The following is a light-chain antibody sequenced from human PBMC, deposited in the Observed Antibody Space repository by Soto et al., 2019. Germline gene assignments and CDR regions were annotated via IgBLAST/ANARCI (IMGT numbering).Light chain of an antibody. Sequence: QSALTQPASVSGSPGQSITISCNGSSSDVGAYNYVSWYQQYPGKAPEVIIFEVRKRPSGVSNRFSGSKSGDTASLTISGLHADDEADYYCSSYRSSTTFVFGTGTKVTVL. CDR3: SSYRSSTTFV. CDR2: EVR. J-gene: IGLJ1*01. V-gene: IGLV2-14*01. CDR1: SSDVGAYNY.